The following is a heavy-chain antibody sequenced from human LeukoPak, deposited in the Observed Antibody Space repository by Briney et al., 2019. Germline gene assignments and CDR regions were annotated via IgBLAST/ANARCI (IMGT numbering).Heavy chain of an antibody. Sequence: PGGSLRLSCAASGFTFSTYSMNWVRQAPGKGLEWVSSISSSSSYIYYADSVKGRFTISRDNAKNSLYLQMNSLRAEDTAVFYCESGIRYCTNGVCHGSDYWGQGTLVTVSS. J-gene: IGHJ4*02. D-gene: IGHD2-8*01. CDR1: GFTFSTYS. V-gene: IGHV3-21*01. CDR2: ISSSSSYI. CDR3: ESGIRYCTNGVCHGSDY.